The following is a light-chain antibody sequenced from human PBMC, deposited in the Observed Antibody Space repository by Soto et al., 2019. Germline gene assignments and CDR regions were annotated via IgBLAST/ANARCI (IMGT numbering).Light chain of an antibody. CDR3: QQYNHWPPIT. J-gene: IGKJ5*01. CDR2: SAT. CDR1: QTVGNS. V-gene: IGKV3-15*01. Sequence: ETVLTLSPDTLSVSPGDRATLSCRASQTVGNSLAWYQQKPGQAPRLLLHSATTRATGVPVRFSGSGSGTEFTLTITSLQSEDSAVYYCQQYNHWPPITFGPGTRL.